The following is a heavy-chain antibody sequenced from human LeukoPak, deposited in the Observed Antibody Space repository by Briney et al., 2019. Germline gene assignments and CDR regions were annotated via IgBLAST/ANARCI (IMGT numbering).Heavy chain of an antibody. D-gene: IGHD1-26*01. V-gene: IGHV4-59*12. CDR3: TREVGATIEMMWAFDI. Sequence: SETLSLTCTVSGGSISSYYWSWIRQPPGKGLEWIGYIYYSGSTNYNPSLKSRVTISVDTSKNQFSLQLNSVTPEDTAVYYCTREVGATIEMMWAFDIWGQGTMVTVSS. J-gene: IGHJ3*02. CDR1: GGSISSYY. CDR2: IYYSGST.